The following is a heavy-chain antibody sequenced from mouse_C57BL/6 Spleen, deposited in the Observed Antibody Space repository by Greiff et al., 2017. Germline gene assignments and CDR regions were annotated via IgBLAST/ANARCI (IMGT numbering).Heavy chain of an antibody. Sequence: QVQLQQSGAELVKPGASVKISCKASGYAFSSYWMNWVKQRPGKGLEWIGQIYPGDGDTNYNGKFKGKATLTADKSSSTAYMQLRSLTSEDSAVYCCARGGSSGFLYYYAMDYWGQGTSVTVSS. J-gene: IGHJ4*01. V-gene: IGHV1-80*01. CDR3: ARGGSSGFLYYYAMDY. D-gene: IGHD3-2*02. CDR1: GYAFSSYW. CDR2: IYPGDGDT.